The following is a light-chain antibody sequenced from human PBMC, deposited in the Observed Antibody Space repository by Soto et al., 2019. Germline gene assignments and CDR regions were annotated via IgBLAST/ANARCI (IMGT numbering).Light chain of an antibody. Sequence: QSALTQPASVSGSPGQSITISCTGSSSDVGAYHFASWYQHHPGKAPKLILYEVTARPSGVSSRFSGSKSGNTASLTISGLQADDEANYYCSSYTSSNTPYVFGTGTKVTVL. CDR3: SSYTSSNTPYV. J-gene: IGLJ1*01. CDR1: SSDVGAYHF. CDR2: EVT. V-gene: IGLV2-14*01.